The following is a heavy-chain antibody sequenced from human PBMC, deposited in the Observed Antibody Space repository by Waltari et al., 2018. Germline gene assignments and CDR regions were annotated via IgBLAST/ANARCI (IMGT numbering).Heavy chain of an antibody. CDR1: GGSISSSSYS. CDR2: IYYSGST. D-gene: IGHD7-27*01. Sequence: QLQLQESGPGLVKPSETLSLTCTVSGGSISSSSYSWGWIRQPPGKGLEWIGSIYYSGSTYYNPSLKSRVTISVDTSKNQFSLKLSSVTAADTAVYYCARMGGSLTGDQSGSGYWGQGTLVTVSS. V-gene: IGHV4-39*01. J-gene: IGHJ4*02. CDR3: ARMGGSLTGDQSGSGY.